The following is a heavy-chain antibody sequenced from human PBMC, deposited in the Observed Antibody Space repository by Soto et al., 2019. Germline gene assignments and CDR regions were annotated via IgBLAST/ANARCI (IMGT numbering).Heavy chain of an antibody. J-gene: IGHJ4*02. CDR2: INSGGGTT. CDR1: GFTFSSDW. V-gene: IGHV3-74*01. Sequence: SGGSLRLSCAASGFTFSSDWMHWFRQAPGKGLVWVSRINSGGGTTTYADSVKGRFTVSRDNAKNTLYLQMNGLRAEDTAVYYCARWYTYGNFDYFDYWGQGTQVTVSS. D-gene: IGHD5-18*01. CDR3: ARWYTYGNFDYFDY.